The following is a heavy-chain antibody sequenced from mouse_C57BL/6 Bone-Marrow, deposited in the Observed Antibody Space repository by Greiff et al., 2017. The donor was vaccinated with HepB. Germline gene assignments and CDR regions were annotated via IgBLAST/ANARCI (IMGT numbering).Heavy chain of an antibody. J-gene: IGHJ2*01. CDR1: GYTFTDYN. V-gene: IGHV1-18*01. Sequence: VQLKESGPELVKPGASVKIPCKASGYTFTDYNMDWVKQSHGKSLEWIGDINPNNGGTIYNQKFKGKATLTVDKSSSTAYMELRSLTSEDTAVYYCARWGFPRGFDYWGQGTTLTVSS. CDR2: INPNNGGT. CDR3: ARWGFPRGFDY.